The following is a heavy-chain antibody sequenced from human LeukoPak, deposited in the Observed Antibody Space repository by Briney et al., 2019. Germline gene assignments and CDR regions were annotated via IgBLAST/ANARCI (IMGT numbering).Heavy chain of an antibody. CDR2: ISGSGGST. V-gene: IGHV3-23*01. J-gene: IGHJ6*02. CDR3: AKAPRPRYCSGGSCYKTAYYYGMDV. Sequence: GGSLRLSCAASGFTFSSYAMSWVRQAPGKGLGWVSAISGSGGSTYYADSVKGRFTISRDNSKNTLYLQMNSLRAEDTAVYYCAKAPRPRYCSGGSCYKTAYYYGMDVWGQGTTVTVSS. CDR1: GFTFSSYA. D-gene: IGHD2-15*01.